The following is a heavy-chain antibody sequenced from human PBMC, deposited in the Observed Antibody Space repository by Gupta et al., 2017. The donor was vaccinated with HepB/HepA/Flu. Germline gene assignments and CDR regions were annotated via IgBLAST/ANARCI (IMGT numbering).Heavy chain of an antibody. V-gene: IGHV3-7*01. J-gene: IGHJ4*02. CDR3: ARDFRGSYYIDY. CDR2: IKQDGSEK. CDR1: GFTFSSYW. Sequence: EVQLVESGGGLVQPGGALRLSCAAAGFTFSSYWMSWVRQAPGKGLEWVANIKQDGSEKYYVDSVKGRFTISRDNAKNSLYLQMNSLRAEDTAVYYCARDFRGSYYIDYWGQGTLVTVSS. D-gene: IGHD1-26*01.